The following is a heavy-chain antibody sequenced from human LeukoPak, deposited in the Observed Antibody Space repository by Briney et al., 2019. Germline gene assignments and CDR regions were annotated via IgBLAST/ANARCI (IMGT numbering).Heavy chain of an antibody. V-gene: IGHV3-21*01. D-gene: IGHD3-9*01. CDR2: ISSSSSYI. Sequence: PGGSLRLSCAASGFTFSSYSMNWVRQAPGKGLEWVSSISSSSSYIYYADSVKGRFTISRDNAKNSLYLKMNSLRAEGTAVYYCARPYYDILTGTAEYFDLWGRGTLVTVSS. CDR1: GFTFSSYS. J-gene: IGHJ2*01. CDR3: ARPYYDILTGTAEYFDL.